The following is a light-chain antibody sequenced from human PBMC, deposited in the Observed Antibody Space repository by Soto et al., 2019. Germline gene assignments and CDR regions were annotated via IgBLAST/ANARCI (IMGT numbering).Light chain of an antibody. CDR1: QSVSSSY. J-gene: IGKJ1*01. V-gene: IGKV3-20*01. CDR3: QQYGDSRT. CDR2: AAS. Sequence: VLTQSPGTLSLSPGERATLSCRASQSVSSSYLAWYQQKPGQAPRLLIYAASSRATGIPDRFSGSGSGTEFTLTISRLEPEDFAVYFCQQYGDSRTFGQGTKVEIK.